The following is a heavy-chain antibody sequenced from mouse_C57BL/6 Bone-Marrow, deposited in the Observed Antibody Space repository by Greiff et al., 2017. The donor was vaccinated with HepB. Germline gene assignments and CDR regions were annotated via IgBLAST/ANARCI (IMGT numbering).Heavy chain of an antibody. Sequence: VQLQQSGAELARPGASVKLSCKASGYTFTSYGISWVKQRTGQGLEWIGEIYPRSGNTYYNEKFKGKATLTADKSSSTVYMELRSLTSEDSAVYFCARGYYLFAYWGQGTLVTVSA. V-gene: IGHV1-81*01. CDR1: GYTFTSYG. J-gene: IGHJ3*01. CDR3: ARGYYLFAY. CDR2: IYPRSGNT. D-gene: IGHD5-5*01.